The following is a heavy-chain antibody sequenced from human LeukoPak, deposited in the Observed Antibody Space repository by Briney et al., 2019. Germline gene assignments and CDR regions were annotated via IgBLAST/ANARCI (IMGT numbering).Heavy chain of an antibody. CDR3: ARHHFSTPPSATVTVGVDV. D-gene: IGHD4-17*01. Sequence: GGSLRLSCAASGFTFSNYWMNWVRQAPGKGLEWVAIIKQDGSEQYYVDSVKGRFTISRDNAKNSLYLQMSSLRAEDTAVYYCARHHFSTPPSATVTVGVDVWGKGTTVTVSS. V-gene: IGHV3-7*03. J-gene: IGHJ6*04. CDR1: GFTFSNYW. CDR2: IKQDGSEQ.